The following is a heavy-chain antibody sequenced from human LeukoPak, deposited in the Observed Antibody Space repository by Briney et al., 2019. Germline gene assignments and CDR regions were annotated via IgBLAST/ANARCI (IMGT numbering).Heavy chain of an antibody. CDR3: AREGGSYSFDY. D-gene: IGHD1-26*01. Sequence: PGGSLRLSCAASGFTFSSYEMNWVRQAPGKGLEWVSYISSSGSTIYYADSVKGRFTISRDNDKNSLYLQMNSLRAEDTAVYYCAREGGSYSFDYWGQGTLVTVSS. V-gene: IGHV3-48*03. J-gene: IGHJ4*02. CDR2: ISSSGSTI. CDR1: GFTFSSYE.